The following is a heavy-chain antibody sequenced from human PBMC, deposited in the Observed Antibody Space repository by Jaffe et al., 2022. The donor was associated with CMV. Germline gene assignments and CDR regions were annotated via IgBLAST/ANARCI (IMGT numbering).Heavy chain of an antibody. CDR3: TTGTWIQLWLPDY. Sequence: ELQLVESGGGLVKPGGSLRLSCEASGFTFRNAWMSWVRQAPGEGLEWVGHIKSNSDGGTTDYAAPVKGRFNISRDDSKRMLYLQMNSLTTEDTAVYYCTTGTWIQLWLPDYWGQGTQVTVSS. CDR2: IKSNSDGGTT. CDR1: GFTFRNAW. J-gene: IGHJ4*02. D-gene: IGHD5-18*01. V-gene: IGHV3-15*01.